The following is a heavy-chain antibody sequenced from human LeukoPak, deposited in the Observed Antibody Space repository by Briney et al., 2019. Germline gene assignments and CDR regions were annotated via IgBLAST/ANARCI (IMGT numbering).Heavy chain of an antibody. Sequence: PSETLSLTCTVSGGSISSSSYYWGWIRQPPGKGLEWIGSIYYSGSTYYNPSLKSRVTISVDTSKNQFSLKLSSVTAADTAVYYCAGHAGYSSSEVDPWGQGTLVTVSS. J-gene: IGHJ5*02. D-gene: IGHD6-6*01. CDR1: GGSISSSSYY. CDR3: AGHAGYSSSEVDP. CDR2: IYYSGST. V-gene: IGHV4-39*01.